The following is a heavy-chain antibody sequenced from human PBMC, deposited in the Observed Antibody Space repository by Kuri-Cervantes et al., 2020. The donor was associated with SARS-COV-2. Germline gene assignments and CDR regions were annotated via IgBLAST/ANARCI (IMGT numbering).Heavy chain of an antibody. D-gene: IGHD2-2*01. Sequence: SETLSLTCTISGGSISSYYWSWIRQPAGKGLEWIGRIYTSGSTNYNPSLKSRVTMSVDTSKNQFSLKLSSVTAADTAVYYCARSPYFYCSSTSCPNWFDPWGQGTLVTVSS. CDR3: ARSPYFYCSSTSCPNWFDP. J-gene: IGHJ5*02. CDR2: IYTSGST. V-gene: IGHV4-4*07. CDR1: GGSISSYY.